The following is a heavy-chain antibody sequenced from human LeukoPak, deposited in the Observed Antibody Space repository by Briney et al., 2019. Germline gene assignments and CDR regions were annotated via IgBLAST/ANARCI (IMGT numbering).Heavy chain of an antibody. CDR2: IDSSGSTI. D-gene: IGHD3-10*01. CDR3: TRDNGSKLLWFGESIPSDY. J-gene: IGHJ4*02. Sequence: GGSLRLSCAASGFTFSSYEMNWVRQAPGKGLEWVSYIDSSGSTIYYADSVKGRFTISRDNAKDSLYLQMNSLRAEDTAVYYCTRDNGSKLLWFGESIPSDYWGQGTLVTVSS. CDR1: GFTFSSYE. V-gene: IGHV3-48*03.